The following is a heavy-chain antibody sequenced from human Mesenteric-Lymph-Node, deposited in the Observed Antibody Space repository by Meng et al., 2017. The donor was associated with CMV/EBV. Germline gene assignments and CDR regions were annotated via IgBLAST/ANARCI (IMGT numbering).Heavy chain of an antibody. J-gene: IGHJ3*02. D-gene: IGHD6-6*01. CDR1: GFIFTNAW. CDR2: INTDGSST. CDR3: ASLGSSSTFDI. V-gene: IGHV3-74*01. Sequence: GESLKISCAASGFIFTNAWMNWVRQVPGKGLVWVSRINTDGSSTSYADSVKGRFTISRDNAKNTLYLQMNSLRAEDTAVYYCASLGSSSTFDIWGQGTMVTVSS.